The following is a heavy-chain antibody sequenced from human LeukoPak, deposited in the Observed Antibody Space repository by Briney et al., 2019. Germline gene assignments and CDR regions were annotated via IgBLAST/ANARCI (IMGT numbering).Heavy chain of an antibody. CDR2: ISAYNGNT. V-gene: IGHV1-18*01. Sequence: GASVKVSCKASGYTFTSYGISWVRQAPGQGLEWMGWISAYNGNTNYAQNLQGRVTMTTDTSTSTAYMELRSLRSDDTAVYYCARDPTAYCSSTSCYTPHRGVDPWGQGTLVTVSS. D-gene: IGHD2-2*02. CDR3: ARDPTAYCSSTSCYTPHRGVDP. J-gene: IGHJ5*02. CDR1: GYTFTSYG.